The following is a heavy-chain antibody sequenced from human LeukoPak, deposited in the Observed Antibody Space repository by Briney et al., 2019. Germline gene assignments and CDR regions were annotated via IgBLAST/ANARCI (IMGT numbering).Heavy chain of an antibody. CDR2: FSGSTGST. V-gene: IGHV3-23*01. Sequence: GGSLRLSCAASGFTFSSYGMNWVRQAPGKGLEWVSGFSGSTGSTHYADSVKGRFTISRDNSRDTLSLQMNSLRGEDTAVYYCARGGMRVKISYTYYYMDVWGKGTAVTVSS. D-gene: IGHD2-2*02. CDR3: ARGGMRVKISYTYYYMDV. J-gene: IGHJ6*03. CDR1: GFTFSSYG.